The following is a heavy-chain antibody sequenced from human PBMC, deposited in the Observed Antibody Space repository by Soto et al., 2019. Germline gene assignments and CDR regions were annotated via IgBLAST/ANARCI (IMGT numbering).Heavy chain of an antibody. Sequence: GESLKISCKGSGYSFTSYWIGWVRQMPVKGLEWMGIIYPGDSDTRYSPSFQGQVTISADKSISTAYLQWSSLKASDTAMYYCARPGLYDSSGYYYWSAFDIWGQGTMVTVS. CDR1: GYSFTSYW. CDR2: IYPGDSDT. V-gene: IGHV5-51*01. D-gene: IGHD3-22*01. CDR3: ARPGLYDSSGYYYWSAFDI. J-gene: IGHJ3*02.